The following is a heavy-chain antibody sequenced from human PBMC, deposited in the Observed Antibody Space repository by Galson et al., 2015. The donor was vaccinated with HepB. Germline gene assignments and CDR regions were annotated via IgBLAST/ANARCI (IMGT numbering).Heavy chain of an antibody. V-gene: IGHV3-21*01. CDR1: GFTFSSYS. CDR2: ISSSSSYI. D-gene: IGHD6-6*01. J-gene: IGHJ4*02. CDR3: ARAWGSSLDCDY. Sequence: SLRLSCAASGFTFSSYSMNWVRQAPGKGLEWVSSISSSSSYIYYADSVKGRFTISRDNAKNSLYLQMNSLRAEDTAVYYCARAWGSSLDCDYGGQGTLVTVSS.